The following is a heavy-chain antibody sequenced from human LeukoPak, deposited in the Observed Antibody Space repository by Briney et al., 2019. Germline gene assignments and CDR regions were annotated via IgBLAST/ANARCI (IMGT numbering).Heavy chain of an antibody. CDR3: ARAVDYGDYAWFDP. V-gene: IGHV4-30-2*01. CDR1: GGSISSGGYS. CDR2: IYHSGST. Sequence: PSQTLSLTCAVSGGSISSGGYSWSWIRQPPGKGLEWIGYIYHSGSTYYNPSLKSRVTISVDRSKNQFSLKLSSVTAADTAVYHCARAVDYGDYAWFDPWGQGTLVTVSS. J-gene: IGHJ5*02. D-gene: IGHD4-17*01.